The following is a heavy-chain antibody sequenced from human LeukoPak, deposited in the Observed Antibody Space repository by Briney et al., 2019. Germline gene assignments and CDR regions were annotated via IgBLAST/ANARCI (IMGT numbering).Heavy chain of an antibody. D-gene: IGHD5-24*01. CDR3: ARDRTRRKVEMATIGY. CDR1: GYTFTVYY. Sequence: GASVKVSCKASGYTFTVYYMHWVRQAPGQGLEWMGWINPNSGGTNYAQKFQGRVTMTRDTSISTAYMELSRLRSDDTAVYYCARDRTRRKVEMATIGYWGQGTLVTVSS. V-gene: IGHV1-2*02. J-gene: IGHJ4*02. CDR2: INPNSGGT.